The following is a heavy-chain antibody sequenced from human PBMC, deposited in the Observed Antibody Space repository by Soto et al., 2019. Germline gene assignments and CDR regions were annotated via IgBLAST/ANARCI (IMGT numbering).Heavy chain of an antibody. J-gene: IGHJ4*02. D-gene: IGHD4-17*01. V-gene: IGHV1-46*03. CDR3: ARDFTVTTSSVYFDY. CDR1: GYTFTSYY. Sequence: ASVKVSCKASGYTFTSYYIHWVRQAPGQGLEWMGIINPSGGSTSYAQKFQGRVTMTRDTSTSTVYMELSSLRSEDTAVYYCARDFTVTTSSVYFDYWGQGTLVTVSS. CDR2: INPSGGST.